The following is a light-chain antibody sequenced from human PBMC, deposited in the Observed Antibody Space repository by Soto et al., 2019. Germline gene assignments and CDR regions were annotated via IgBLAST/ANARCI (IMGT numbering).Light chain of an antibody. J-gene: IGKJ1*01. V-gene: IGKV1-5*01. CDR1: QSISSW. Sequence: DIQMTQSPSTLSASVGDRVTITCRASQSISSWLAWYQQKPGKAPKLLIYDATSFESRVSSRFSGSASGTEFTLTNSSLQPDDFATYYSQQYNRVIQTFGQGTKVEIK. CDR3: QQYNRVIQT. CDR2: DAT.